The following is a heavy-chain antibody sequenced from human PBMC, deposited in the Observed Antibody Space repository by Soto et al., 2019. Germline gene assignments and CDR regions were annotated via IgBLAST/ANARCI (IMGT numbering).Heavy chain of an antibody. V-gene: IGHV4-39*01. CDR2: IVYRGDI. Sequence: YETLCLTCNVSGASISSYSYWGWFRQLPGKGLQWVGSIVYRGDIMYNPSRQSRLTLLVDAAKNPFSLKLSSVTAADTAVYYCVRHAQWIIGADWGQGSLVTVCS. J-gene: IGHJ4*02. CDR3: VRHAQWIIGAD. CDR1: GASISSYSY. D-gene: IGHD5-12*01.